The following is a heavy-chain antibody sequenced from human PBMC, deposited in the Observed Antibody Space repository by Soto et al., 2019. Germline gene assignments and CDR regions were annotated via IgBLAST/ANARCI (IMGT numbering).Heavy chain of an antibody. V-gene: IGHV4-30-4*01. CDR1: GGSISSGDYY. J-gene: IGHJ4*02. CDR3: AREHDSSGRFDY. Sequence: SETLSLTCTVSGGSISSGDYYWSWIRQPPGKGLEWIGYIYYSGSTYYNPSLKSRVTISVDTSKNQFSLKLSSVTAADTAVYYCAREHDSSGRFDYWGQGTLVTVSS. CDR2: IYYSGST. D-gene: IGHD3-22*01.